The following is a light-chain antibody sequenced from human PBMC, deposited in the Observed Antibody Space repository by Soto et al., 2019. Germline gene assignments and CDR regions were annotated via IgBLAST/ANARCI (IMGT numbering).Light chain of an antibody. CDR2: GAS. J-gene: IGKJ1*01. CDR1: QSVSSD. CDR3: QQYFDWRR. Sequence: EIVMTQSPATLSVSPGDRVTLSCRASQSVSSDLAWYQHKPGQPPRLLIYGASTRATSIPDTFSGSGSGTEFTLTTGSLQSADSAVYYCQQYFDWRRFGQGTLVEVK. V-gene: IGKV3-15*01.